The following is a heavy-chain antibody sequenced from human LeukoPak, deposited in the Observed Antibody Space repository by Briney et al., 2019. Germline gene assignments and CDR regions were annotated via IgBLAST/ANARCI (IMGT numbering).Heavy chain of an antibody. CDR3: ARDFQGGYSSGWPKHYYYMDV. CDR2: IYYSGST. CDR1: GGSISSYY. D-gene: IGHD6-19*01. V-gene: IGHV4-59*01. J-gene: IGHJ6*03. Sequence: SETLSLTCTVSGGSISSYYWSWIRQPPGKGLEWIGYIYYSGSTNYNPSLKSRVTISVDTSKNQFSLKLSSVTAADTAVYYCARDFQGGYSSGWPKHYYYMDVWGKGTTVTVSS.